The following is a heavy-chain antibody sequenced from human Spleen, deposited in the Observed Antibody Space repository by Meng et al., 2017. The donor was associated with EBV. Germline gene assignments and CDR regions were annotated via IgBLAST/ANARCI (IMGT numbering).Heavy chain of an antibody. J-gene: IGHJ4*02. V-gene: IGHV1-18*01. CDR3: ARDGPGYGYFDF. Sequence: QVQLVQSGGEEKMPGASVKVSCKTSHYTFTDYHINWVRPAPGQGLEWMGCISTFNGGTKFAERFRGRLSMTTDTSTATAYMELRSLRSDDTAVYFCARDGPGYGYFDFWGQGSLVTVSS. D-gene: IGHD1-1*01. CDR2: ISTFNGGT. CDR1: HYTFTDYH.